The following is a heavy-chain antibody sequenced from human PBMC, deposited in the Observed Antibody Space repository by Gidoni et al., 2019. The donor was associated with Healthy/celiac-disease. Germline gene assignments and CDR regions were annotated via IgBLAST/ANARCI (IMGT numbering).Heavy chain of an antibody. CDR2: IRWNSGSI. D-gene: IGHD3-22*01. Sequence: DVQLVESGGGLVQPGRSLRLSCAASGFTFADYAMHWVRQAPGKGLEWVSGIRWNSGSIGYADSVKGRFTISRDNAKNSLYLQMNSLRAEDTALYYCAKVSSDYYDSSGTPGGAFDIWGQGTMVTVSS. CDR1: GFTFADYA. J-gene: IGHJ3*02. V-gene: IGHV3-9*01. CDR3: AKVSSDYYDSSGTPGGAFDI.